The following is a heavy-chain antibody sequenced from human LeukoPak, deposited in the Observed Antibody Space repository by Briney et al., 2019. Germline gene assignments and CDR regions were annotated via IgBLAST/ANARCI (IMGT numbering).Heavy chain of an antibody. D-gene: IGHD2-2*01. J-gene: IGHJ4*02. Sequence: ASVKVSCKASGYTFTSYGISWVRQTPRQGLEWMGWISAYNGNTNYAQKLQGRVTMTTDTSTSTAYMELRSLRSDDTAVYYCARVLRYCSSTSCYAFDYWGQGTLVTVSS. CDR1: GYTFTSYG. CDR3: ARVLRYCSSTSCYAFDY. CDR2: ISAYNGNT. V-gene: IGHV1-18*01.